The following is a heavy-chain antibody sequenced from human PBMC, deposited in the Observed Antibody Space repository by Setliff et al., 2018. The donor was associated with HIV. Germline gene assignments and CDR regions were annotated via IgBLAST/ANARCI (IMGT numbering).Heavy chain of an antibody. Sequence: SETLSLTCAVYGGSFSGYYWSWIRQRPGKGLEWIGEINHSGSTNYNPSLKSRVTISVDTSKDQFSLELSSVTAAGTAVYYCARGRLYYDTSGYYFYYFDYWGQGTLVTVSS. J-gene: IGHJ4*02. D-gene: IGHD3-22*01. CDR3: ARGRLYYDTSGYYFYYFDY. CDR1: GGSFSGYY. V-gene: IGHV4-34*01. CDR2: INHSGST.